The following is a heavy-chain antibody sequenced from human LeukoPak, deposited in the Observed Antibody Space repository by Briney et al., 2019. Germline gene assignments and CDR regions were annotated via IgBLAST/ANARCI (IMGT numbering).Heavy chain of an antibody. D-gene: IGHD4-17*01. V-gene: IGHV4-61*05. CDR2: IYYSGST. CDR3: ARGGSLPGGPPL. CDR1: GDSISSSRSY. J-gene: IGHJ4*02. Sequence: SETLSLTCTVSGDSISSSRSYWGWIRQPPGKGLEWIGYIYYSGSTNYNPSLKSRVSISVDTSKNQFSLKLNSVTAADTAVYYCARGGSLPGGPPLWGQGTLVTVSS.